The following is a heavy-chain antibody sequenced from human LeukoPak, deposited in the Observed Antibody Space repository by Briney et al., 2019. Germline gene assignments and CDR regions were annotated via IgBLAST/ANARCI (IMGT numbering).Heavy chain of an antibody. Sequence: GGSLRLSCAASGFTFSSYAMSWVRQAPGKGLEWVSAISGSGGSTYYADPVKGRFTISRDNSKNTLYLQMHSLRAEDTAVYYCAKDPYSESYYTAFDIWGQGTMVTVSS. CDR2: ISGSGGST. V-gene: IGHV3-23*01. D-gene: IGHD1-26*01. CDR1: GFTFSSYA. J-gene: IGHJ3*02. CDR3: AKDPYSESYYTAFDI.